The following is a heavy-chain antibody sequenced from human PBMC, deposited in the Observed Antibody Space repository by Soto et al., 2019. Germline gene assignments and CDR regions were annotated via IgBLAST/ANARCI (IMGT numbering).Heavy chain of an antibody. CDR3: ARRHYYGVD. D-gene: IGHD3-10*01. J-gene: IGHJ4*02. V-gene: IGHV3-66*04. CDR2: IYSGGST. Sequence: EVQLVESGGGLVQPGGSLRLSCAASGFTVSSNFLIWVRQAPGKGLECVSIIYSGGSTDHADSVKDRFTISRDNSKNTLYLQMNSLRVEDTAVYYCARRHYYGVDWGRGTLVTVSS. CDR1: GFTVSSNF.